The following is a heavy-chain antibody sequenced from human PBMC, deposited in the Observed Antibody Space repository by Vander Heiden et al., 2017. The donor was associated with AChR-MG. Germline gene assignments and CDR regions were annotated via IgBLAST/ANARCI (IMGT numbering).Heavy chain of an antibody. J-gene: IGHJ6*03. CDR3: ARDETVQGIYYMDV. CDR2: IDYDGSRR. Sequence: QVQLVESGGGMVQPGRSLRLSCAASGFSFSAYGMHWVRQAPGKGLEWVAIIDYDGSRRYYADSVRGRFTISRDNSKNTLYLQMNDLGPEDTAVYYCARDETVQGIYYMDVWGEGTTVTVSS. V-gene: IGHV3-33*01. D-gene: IGHD3-10*01. CDR1: GFSFSAYG.